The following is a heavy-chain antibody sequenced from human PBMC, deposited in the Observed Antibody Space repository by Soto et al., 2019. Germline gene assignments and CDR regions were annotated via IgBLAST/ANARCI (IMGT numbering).Heavy chain of an antibody. CDR3: AIDIWFGNPPGAAGMH. V-gene: IGHV1-3*01. J-gene: IGHJ4*02. D-gene: IGHD3-10*01. CDR1: GYTFTSYA. Sequence: QVQLVQSGAEVKKPGASVKVSCKASGYTFTSYAMHWVRQAPGQRLEWMGWINAGNGNTKYSQKYQGRATITRATXAXXAYMELSSLRAAATAVYSCAIDIWFGNPPGAAGMHWGQGTLVTVSS. CDR2: INAGNGNT.